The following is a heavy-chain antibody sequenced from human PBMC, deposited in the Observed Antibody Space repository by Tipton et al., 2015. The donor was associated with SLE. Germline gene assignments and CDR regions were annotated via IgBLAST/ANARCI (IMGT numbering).Heavy chain of an antibody. CDR1: GGSISSYY. CDR3: ARDSGIAVAD. D-gene: IGHD6-19*01. Sequence: TLSLTCTVSGGSISSYYWSWIRQPPGKGLEWIGYIYYSGSTNYNPSLKSRVTISVDTSKNQFSLKLCSMTAADTAVYYCARDSGIAVADWGQGTLVTVSS. J-gene: IGHJ4*02. CDR2: IYYSGST. V-gene: IGHV4-59*01.